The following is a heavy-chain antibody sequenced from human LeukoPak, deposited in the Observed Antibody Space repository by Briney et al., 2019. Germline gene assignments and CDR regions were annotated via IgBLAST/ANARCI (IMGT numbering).Heavy chain of an antibody. CDR2: IYSGGST. CDR3: ARGVGDSRGYYYYFDY. J-gene: IGHJ4*02. D-gene: IGHD3-22*01. CDR1: GFTVTSNY. V-gene: IGHV3-53*05. Sequence: PGGSLRLSCAASGFTVTSNYMSWVRQAPGKGLEWVSVIYSGGSTYYADSVKGRFTISRDNSKNTLYLQMNSLRAEDTAVYFCARGVGDSRGYYYYFDYWGQGTLVTVSS.